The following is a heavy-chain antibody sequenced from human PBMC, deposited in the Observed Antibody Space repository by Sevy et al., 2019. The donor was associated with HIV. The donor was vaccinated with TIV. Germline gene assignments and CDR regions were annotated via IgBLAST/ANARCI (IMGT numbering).Heavy chain of an antibody. CDR2: ISYDGSNK. CDR3: ASLNARGSSWPYYYYYYGMDV. Sequence: GGSLRLSCAASGFTFSSYAMHWVRQAPGKGLEWVAVISYDGSNKYYADSVKGRFTISRDNSKNTLYLQMNSLRAEDTAVYYCASLNARGSSWPYYYYYYGMDVWGQWTTVTVSS. CDR1: GFTFSSYA. V-gene: IGHV3-30*04. J-gene: IGHJ6*02. D-gene: IGHD6-13*01.